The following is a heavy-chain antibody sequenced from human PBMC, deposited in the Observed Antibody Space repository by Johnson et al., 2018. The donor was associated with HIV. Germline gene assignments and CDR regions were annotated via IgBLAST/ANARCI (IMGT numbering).Heavy chain of an antibody. CDR1: EFTFSNYA. Sequence: QVQLVESGGGVVRPGGSLRLSCAASEFTFSNYAMHWVRQAPGKGLEWVAVISYDGSNKYYADSVKGRFTISRDNAKNTLYLQMNSLRAEDTAVYYGARPQVAAAGRVVGNVESGDDAFDIWGQGTMVAVSS. J-gene: IGHJ3*02. V-gene: IGHV3-30*04. CDR3: ARPQVAAAGRVVGNVESGDDAFDI. D-gene: IGHD6-13*01. CDR2: ISYDGSNK.